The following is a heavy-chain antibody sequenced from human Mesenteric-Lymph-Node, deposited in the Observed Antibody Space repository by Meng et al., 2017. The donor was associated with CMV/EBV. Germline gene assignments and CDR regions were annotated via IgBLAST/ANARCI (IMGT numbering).Heavy chain of an antibody. V-gene: IGHV3-30*04. CDR1: GFTFSSYA. Sequence: GGSLRLSCAASGFTFSSYAMHWVRQAPGKGLEWVAVISYDGSNKYYADSVKGRFTISRDNSKNTLYLQMNSLRAEDTAVYYCARDRAEPSSSWYLYYFDYWGQGTLVTVSS. CDR2: ISYDGSNK. J-gene: IGHJ4*02. CDR3: ARDRAEPSSSWYLYYFDY. D-gene: IGHD6-13*01.